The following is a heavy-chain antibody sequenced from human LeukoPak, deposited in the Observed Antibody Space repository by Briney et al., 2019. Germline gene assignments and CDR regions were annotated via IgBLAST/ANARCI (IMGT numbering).Heavy chain of an antibody. CDR1: GGSFSGYY. Sequence: SETLSLTCAVYGGSFSGYYWSWIRQPPGKGLEWIGEINHSGSTNYNPSLKSRVTISVDTSKNQFPLKLSSVTAADTAVYYCARGNYTDYWGQGTLVTVSS. V-gene: IGHV4-34*01. CDR2: INHSGST. CDR3: ARGNYTDY. J-gene: IGHJ4*02. D-gene: IGHD3-3*01.